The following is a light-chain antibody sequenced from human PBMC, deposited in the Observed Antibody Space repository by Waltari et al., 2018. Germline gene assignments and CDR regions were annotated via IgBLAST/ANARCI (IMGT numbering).Light chain of an antibody. J-gene: IGLJ1*01. CDR2: GNS. CDR1: SSNLGAGYD. V-gene: IGLV1-40*01. CDR3: QSYDSSLSGYV. Sequence: QSVLTQPPSVSGAPGQRVTISCTGSSSNLGAGYDVYWYQQLPGTAPKLLIYGNSNRPSGVPDRFSGSKSGTSASLAITGLQAEDEADYYCQSYDSSLSGYVFGTGTKVTVL.